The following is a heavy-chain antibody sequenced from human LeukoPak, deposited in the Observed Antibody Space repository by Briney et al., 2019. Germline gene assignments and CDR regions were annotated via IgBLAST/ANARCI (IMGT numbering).Heavy chain of an antibody. CDR1: GASISSYY. Sequence: SETLSLTCTVSGASISSYYWSWIRQPAGKGLEWIGRIYTSGSTNYNPSLKSRLTMSVDTSKNQFSLKLSSVTAADTAVYYCARDAPYYYDSSGLSHYFDYWGQGTLVTVSS. CDR2: IYTSGST. CDR3: ARDAPYYYDSSGLSHYFDY. D-gene: IGHD3-22*01. V-gene: IGHV4-4*07. J-gene: IGHJ4*02.